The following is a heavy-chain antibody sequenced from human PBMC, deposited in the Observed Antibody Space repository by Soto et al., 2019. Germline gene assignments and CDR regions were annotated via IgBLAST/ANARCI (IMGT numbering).Heavy chain of an antibody. CDR2: IYYSGNT. J-gene: IGHJ2*01. CDR3: ARQTLGSRYFDL. V-gene: IGHV4-31*03. Sequence: QVQLQESGPGLVKPSQTLSLTCTVSGGSISGGGYYWTWIRQHPGKGLEWIGYIYYSGNTYYNPSLKNRVTIPVGTSKNQFSLKLNSVTAADTAVYYCARQTLGSRYFDLWGRGTLVTVSS. D-gene: IGHD7-27*01. CDR1: GGSISGGGYY.